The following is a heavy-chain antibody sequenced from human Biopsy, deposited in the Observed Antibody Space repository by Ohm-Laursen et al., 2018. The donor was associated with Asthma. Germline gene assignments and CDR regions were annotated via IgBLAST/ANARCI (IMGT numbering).Heavy chain of an antibody. V-gene: IGHV4-34*01. CDR2: INHSGST. CDR3: ARAGQCSSTSCYNPGWFDP. CDR1: GGSFSGYY. J-gene: IGHJ5*02. D-gene: IGHD2-2*01. Sequence: GTLSLTCPVYGGSFSGYYWSWIRQPPGKGLEWIGEINHSGSTNYNPSLKSRVTISVDTSKNQFSLKLSSVTAADTAVYYCARAGQCSSTSCYNPGWFDPWGQGTMVTVSS.